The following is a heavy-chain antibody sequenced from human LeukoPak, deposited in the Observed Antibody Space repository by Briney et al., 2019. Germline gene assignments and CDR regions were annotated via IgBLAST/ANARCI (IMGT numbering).Heavy chain of an antibody. CDR3: ARGRGAYYFYMDV. J-gene: IGHJ6*03. CDR2: IYSGGST. CDR1: GFTVSSTY. D-gene: IGHD3-16*01. Sequence: QSGGSLRFSCAASGFTVSSTYMSWVRQAPGKGLEWVSVIYSGGSTYYSDSVKGRFTISRDNSKNTLFLQMNSLRAEDTAVYYCARGRGAYYFYMDVWGKGTTVTVSS. V-gene: IGHV3-53*01.